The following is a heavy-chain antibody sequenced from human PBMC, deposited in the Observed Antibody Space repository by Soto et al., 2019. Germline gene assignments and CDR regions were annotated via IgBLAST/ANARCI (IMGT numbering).Heavy chain of an antibody. CDR1: GFTFSSYE. CDR2: ISSSGSTI. J-gene: IGHJ4*02. V-gene: IGHV3-48*03. D-gene: IGHD3-22*01. CDR3: ARAHSAYYSDSSGYYGYFDY. Sequence: PGGSLRLSCAASGFTFSSYEMNWVRQAPGKGLEWVSYISSSGSTIYYADSVKGRFTISRDNAKNSLYLQMNSLRAEDTAVYYCARAHSAYYSDSSGYYGYFDYWGQGTLVTVSS.